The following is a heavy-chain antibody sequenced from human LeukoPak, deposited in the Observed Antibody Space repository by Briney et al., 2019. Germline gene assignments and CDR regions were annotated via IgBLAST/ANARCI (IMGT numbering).Heavy chain of an antibody. Sequence: GESLKISCKGSGYSFTSYWIGWVRQMPGKGLEWMGIIYPGDSDTRYSPSFQGQVTISADKSISTAYLQWSSLKASDTAMYYCARPERMGVVVPAATTGAFDIWGQGTMVTVSS. D-gene: IGHD2-2*01. CDR1: GYSFTSYW. J-gene: IGHJ3*02. CDR2: IYPGDSDT. CDR3: ARPERMGVVVPAATTGAFDI. V-gene: IGHV5-51*01.